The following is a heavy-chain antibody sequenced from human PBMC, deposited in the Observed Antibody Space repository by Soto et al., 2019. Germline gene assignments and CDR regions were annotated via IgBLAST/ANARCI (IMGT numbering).Heavy chain of an antibody. D-gene: IGHD3-3*01. CDR3: ARTYYDFWSGRPPYYYYYGMDV. Sequence: QVQLVQSGAEVKKPGSSVKVSCKASGGTFSSYAISWVRQAPGQGLEWMGGIIPIFGTANYAQKFQGRVTITADESTSTAYMELSSLISEDTAVYYCARTYYDFWSGRPPYYYYYGMDVWGQGTTVTVSS. J-gene: IGHJ6*02. CDR1: GGTFSSYA. CDR2: IIPIFGTA. V-gene: IGHV1-69*12.